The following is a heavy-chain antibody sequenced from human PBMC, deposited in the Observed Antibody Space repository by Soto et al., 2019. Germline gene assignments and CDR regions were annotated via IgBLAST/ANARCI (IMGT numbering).Heavy chain of an antibody. D-gene: IGHD2-15*01. Sequence: QITLKESGPTLVKPTQTLTLTCTFSGFSLSTSEVGVGWIRQPPGKALEWLAVIYWDDDKFYSPSLKSRLAITSDTSKNQVVLTMTNMDPVDTATYYCAHRRADCSGGSCYRWFDPWGQGTLVIVSS. J-gene: IGHJ5*02. CDR1: GFSLSTSEVG. CDR3: AHRRADCSGGSCYRWFDP. CDR2: IYWDDDK. V-gene: IGHV2-5*02.